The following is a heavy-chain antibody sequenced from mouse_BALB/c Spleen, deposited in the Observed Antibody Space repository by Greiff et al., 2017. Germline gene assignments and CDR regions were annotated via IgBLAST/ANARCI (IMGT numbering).Heavy chain of an antibody. D-gene: IGHD2-4*01. CDR3: AREIYYDYGDY. CDR2: INPGSGGT. V-gene: IGHV1-54*01. CDR1: GYAFTNYL. J-gene: IGHJ4*01. Sequence: QVQLQQSGAELVRPGTSVKVSCKASGYAFTNYLLEWVKQRPGQGLEWIGVINPGSGGTNYNEKFKGKATLTADKSSSTAYMQLSSLTSDDSAVYFGAREIYYDYGDYWGQGTSVTVSS.